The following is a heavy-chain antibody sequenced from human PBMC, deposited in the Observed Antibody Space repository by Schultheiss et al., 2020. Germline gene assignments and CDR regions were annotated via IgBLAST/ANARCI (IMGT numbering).Heavy chain of an antibody. V-gene: IGHV4-39*07. CDR3: ARRRGWPNWFDP. D-gene: IGHD6-19*01. J-gene: IGHJ5*02. Sequence: SETLSLTCTVSGGSISSGSYYWSWIRQPPGKGLEWIGEINHSGSTNYNPSLKSRVTISVDTSKNQFSLKLSSVTAADTAVYYCARRRGWPNWFDPWGQGTLVTVSS. CDR2: INHSGST. CDR1: GGSISSGSYY.